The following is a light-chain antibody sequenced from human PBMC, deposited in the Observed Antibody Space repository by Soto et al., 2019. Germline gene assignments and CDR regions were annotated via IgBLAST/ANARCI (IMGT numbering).Light chain of an antibody. J-gene: IGKJ1*01. CDR1: QSVSSSF. CDR3: QQYDSSPWT. CDR2: GAS. Sequence: ESVLTQSPGTLSLSPGERATLSCRASQSVSSSFLAWYQLKPGQAPRLLIYGASSRATGIPDRFSGGGSGTDFTLTISRLEPEDFAVYYCQQYDSSPWTFGQGTKVEIK. V-gene: IGKV3-20*01.